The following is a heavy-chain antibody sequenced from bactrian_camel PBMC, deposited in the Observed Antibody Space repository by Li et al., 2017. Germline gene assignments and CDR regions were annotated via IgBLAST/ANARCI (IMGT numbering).Heavy chain of an antibody. Sequence: HVQLVESGGGSVQAGGSLRLSCIASGNTYRNYCMGWFRQAPGKEREAVAAIYTGGGSTYYVDSVKGRFTISRDKAKNTLYLQMNSLKPEDTAMYYCAADVHCFYCNDGICTPPPRSDYEYWGQGTQVTVS. CDR1: GNTYRNYC. CDR2: IYTGGGST. D-gene: IGHD1*01. CDR3: AADVHCFYCNDGICTPPPRSDYEY. J-gene: IGHJ4*01. V-gene: IGHV3S1*01.